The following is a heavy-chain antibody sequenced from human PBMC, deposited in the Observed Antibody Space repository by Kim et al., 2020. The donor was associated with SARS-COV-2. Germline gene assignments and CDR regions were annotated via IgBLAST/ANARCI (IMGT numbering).Heavy chain of an antibody. CDR3: ARVPLTQTGGGCAFDI. Sequence: GGSLRLSCAASGFTFSDYYMSWIRQAPGKGLEWVSYISSSSSYTNYADSVKGRFTISRDNAKNSLYLQMNSLRAEDTAVYYCARVPLTQTGGGCAFDIWGQGTMVTVSS. D-gene: IGHD1-1*01. J-gene: IGHJ3*02. CDR1: GFTFSDYY. V-gene: IGHV3-11*06. CDR2: ISSSSSYT.